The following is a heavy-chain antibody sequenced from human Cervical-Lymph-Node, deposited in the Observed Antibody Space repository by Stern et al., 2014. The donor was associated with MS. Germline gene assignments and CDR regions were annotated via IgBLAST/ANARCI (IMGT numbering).Heavy chain of an antibody. CDR1: GFTFRTYA. J-gene: IGHJ4*02. V-gene: IGHV3-30-3*01. Sequence: VQLVASGGGVVQPGRSLRLSCVVSGFTFRTYAMHWVRQAPGKGLEWVAFVSYDGTKSNSTDSVKARFTISRDNSKNTLYLHMNSLRDEDTAVYFCARGGRGSGLEYWGQGALVTVSS. CDR2: VSYDGTKS. CDR3: ARGGRGSGLEY. D-gene: IGHD6-19*01.